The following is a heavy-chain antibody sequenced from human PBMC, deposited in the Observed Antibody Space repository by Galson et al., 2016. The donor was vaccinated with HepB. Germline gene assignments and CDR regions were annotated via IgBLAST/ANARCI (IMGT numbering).Heavy chain of an antibody. J-gene: IGHJ5*02. CDR3: ARPLTENWFDP. CDR2: IYYTGTT. CDR1: GGSVSSGDYY. V-gene: IGHV4-39*01. Sequence: ETLSLTCTVSGGSVSSGDYYWGWIRQPPGKGLEWIANIYYTGTTYYNPSLKSPVTISVDTSKNQFSLKLNSVTAADTAVYFCARPLTENWFDPWGQGTLVTVSS.